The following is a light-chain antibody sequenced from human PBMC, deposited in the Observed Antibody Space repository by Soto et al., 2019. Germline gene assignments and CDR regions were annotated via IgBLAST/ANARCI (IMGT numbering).Light chain of an antibody. CDR1: LSISSY. J-gene: IGKJ1*01. CDR2: AAS. V-gene: IGKV1-5*01. Sequence: DIQMTQSPSSLSASVGDRVTITCRASLSISSYLNWYQQKPGKAPNLLISAASSLEGGVPSRFSGSGSGTEFTLTISSLQPDDFATYYCQQYNSYSRTFGQGTKVDI. CDR3: QQYNSYSRT.